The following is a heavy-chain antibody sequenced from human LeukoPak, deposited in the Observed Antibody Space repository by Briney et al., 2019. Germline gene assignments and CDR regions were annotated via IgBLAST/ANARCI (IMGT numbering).Heavy chain of an antibody. V-gene: IGHV1-3*01. CDR2: INAGNGNT. CDR1: GYTFTSYA. Sequence: ASVKVSCKASGYTFTSYAMHWARQAPGQRLEWMGWINAGNGNTKYSQKFQGRVTITRDTSASTAYMELSSLRSEDTAVYYCARVYYGSRVKIYYFDYWGQGTLVIVSS. J-gene: IGHJ4*02. CDR3: ARVYYGSRVKIYYFDY. D-gene: IGHD3-10*01.